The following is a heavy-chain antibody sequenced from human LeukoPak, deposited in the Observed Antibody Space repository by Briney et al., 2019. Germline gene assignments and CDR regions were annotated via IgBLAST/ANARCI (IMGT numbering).Heavy chain of an antibody. CDR1: GFTFSSYA. CDR2: ISGSGTST. J-gene: IGHJ4*02. CDR3: AEDRGSTVTHAADN. Sequence: PGGSLRLSCAAFGFTFSSYAMTWVRQAPGKGLEWVSVISGSGTSTYYADSVKGRFTISRDNSKNTLNLQMNSLRVEDTAVYYCAEDRGSTVTHAADNWGQGTLVTVSS. D-gene: IGHD4-17*01. V-gene: IGHV3-23*01.